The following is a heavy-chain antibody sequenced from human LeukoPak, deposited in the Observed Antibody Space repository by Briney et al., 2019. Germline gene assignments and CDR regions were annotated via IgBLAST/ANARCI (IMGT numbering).Heavy chain of an antibody. V-gene: IGHV3-30*02. Sequence: PGGSLRLSCAASGFTFSSYGMHWVRQAPGKGLEWVAFIRYDGSNKYYAASVKGRFTISRDNSKNTLYLQMNSLRAEDTAVYYCAHMHSSGWYLAPPDYWGQGTLVTVSS. J-gene: IGHJ4*02. CDR3: AHMHSSGWYLAPPDY. D-gene: IGHD6-19*01. CDR1: GFTFSSYG. CDR2: IRYDGSNK.